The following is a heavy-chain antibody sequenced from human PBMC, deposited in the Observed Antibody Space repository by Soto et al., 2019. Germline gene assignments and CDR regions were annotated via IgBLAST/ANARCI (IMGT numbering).Heavy chain of an antibody. CDR3: ARSSHYDFWSGSPAPFDY. V-gene: IGHV1-2*04. J-gene: IGHJ4*02. CDR1: GYTFTGYY. Sequence: ASVKVSCKASGYTFTGYYMHWVRQAPGEGLEWMGWINPNSGGTNYAQKFQGWVTMTRDTSISTAYMELSRLRSDDTAVYYCARSSHYDFWSGSPAPFDYWGQGTLVTVSS. CDR2: INPNSGGT. D-gene: IGHD3-3*01.